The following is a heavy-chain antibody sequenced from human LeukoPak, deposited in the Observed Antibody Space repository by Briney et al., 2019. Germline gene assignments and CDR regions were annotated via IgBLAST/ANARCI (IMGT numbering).Heavy chain of an antibody. CDR1: GLPFHSYG. CDR2: VWYYGCNK. D-gene: IGHD4-23*01. Sequence: GGPVTLLCAAWGLPFHSYGMLWLRQAPGRGLEGVAVVWYYGCNKLYADSVKDRFHISRDNSENTLYLQVNSLRAEDTAGYYGARDKRVGGGNPGVVDAFDIWGQGTMVTVSS. J-gene: IGHJ3*02. V-gene: IGHV3-33*08. CDR3: ARDKRVGGGNPGVVDAFDI.